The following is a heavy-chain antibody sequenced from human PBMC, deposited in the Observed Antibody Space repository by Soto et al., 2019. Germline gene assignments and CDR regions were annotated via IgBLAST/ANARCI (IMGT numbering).Heavy chain of an antibody. J-gene: IGHJ5*02. CDR3: ARGENYDSSGLGS. CDR1: GGSISSYY. CDR2: IYYSGST. V-gene: IGHV4-59*01. D-gene: IGHD3-22*01. Sequence: SETLSLACTVSGGSISSYYWSWIRQPPGKGLEWIGYIYYSGSTNYNPSLKSRVTISVDTSKNQFSLKLSSVTAADTAVYYCARGENYDSSGLGSWGQGTLVTVSS.